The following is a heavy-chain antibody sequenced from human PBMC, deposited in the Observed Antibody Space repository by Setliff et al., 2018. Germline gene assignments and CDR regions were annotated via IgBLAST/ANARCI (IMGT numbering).Heavy chain of an antibody. CDR2: INPDGSER. CDR3: FTGRGY. D-gene: IGHD3-10*01. Sequence: TGGSLRLSCKVSGFSFSNNWMTWVRQAPGKGLEWVANINPDGSERYTVDFLRGRFTISRDNGKTLVFLQMNSLKVEDTAVYYCFTGRGYGGQGTQVTVSS. V-gene: IGHV3-7*01. CDR1: GFSFSNNW. J-gene: IGHJ4*02.